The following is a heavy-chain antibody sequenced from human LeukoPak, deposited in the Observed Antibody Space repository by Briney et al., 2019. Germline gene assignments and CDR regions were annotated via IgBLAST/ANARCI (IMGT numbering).Heavy chain of an antibody. CDR1: GGSFSGYY. V-gene: IGHV4-34*01. CDR2: INHSGST. CDR3: ARTRSGSYYMVHSWFDP. D-gene: IGHD3-10*01. J-gene: IGHJ5*02. Sequence: PSETLSLTCAVYGGSFSGYYWSWIRQPPGKGLEWIGEINHSGSTNYNPSLKSRVTTSVDTSKNQFSLKLSSVTAADTAVYYCARTRSGSYYMVHSWFDPWGQGTLVTVSS.